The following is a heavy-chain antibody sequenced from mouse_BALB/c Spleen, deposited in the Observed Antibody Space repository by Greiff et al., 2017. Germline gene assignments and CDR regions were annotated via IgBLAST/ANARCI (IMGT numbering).Heavy chain of an antibody. CDR1: GFTFSSYT. Sequence: VKLVGSGGGLVEPGGFLKLSCAAPGFTFSSYTLSWVRQTPEKRLEWVAYISNGGGSTYYPDTVKGRFTISRDNAKNTLYLQMSSLKSEDTAMYYCAREDGYWFAYWGQGTLVTVSA. CDR3: AREDGYWFAY. CDR2: ISNGGGST. D-gene: IGHD2-3*01. V-gene: IGHV5-12-2*01. J-gene: IGHJ3*01.